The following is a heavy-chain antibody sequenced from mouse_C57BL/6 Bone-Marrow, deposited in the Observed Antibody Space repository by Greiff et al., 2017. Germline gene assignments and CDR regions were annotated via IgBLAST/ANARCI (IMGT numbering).Heavy chain of an antibody. D-gene: IGHD1-1*01. CDR1: GYTFTDYN. CDR3: ARNYYGSSSFDY. V-gene: IGHV1-22*01. J-gene: IGHJ2*01. CDR2: INPNNGGT. Sequence: EVKLQQSGPELVKPGASVKMSCKASGYTFTDYNMHWVKQSHGKSLEWIGYINPNNGGTSYNQKCKGKATLTVNKSSSTAYMELRSLTSEDSAVYYCARNYYGSSSFDYWGQGTTLTVSS.